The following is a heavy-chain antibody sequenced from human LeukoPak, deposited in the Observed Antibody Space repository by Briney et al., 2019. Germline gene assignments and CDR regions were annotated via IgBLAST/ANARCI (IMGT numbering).Heavy chain of an antibody. V-gene: IGHV1-69*01. J-gene: IGHJ5*02. Sequence: ASVKVSCKASGGTFSSYAISWVRQAPGQGLEWMGGIIPIFGTANYAQKFQGRVTITADESTSTAYMELSSLRSEDTAVYYCARGGVDSGYDYYYYDSSGYYSNWFDPWGQGTLVTVSS. D-gene: IGHD3-22*01. CDR1: GGTFSSYA. CDR3: ARGGVDSGYDYYYYDSSGYYSNWFDP. CDR2: IIPIFGTA.